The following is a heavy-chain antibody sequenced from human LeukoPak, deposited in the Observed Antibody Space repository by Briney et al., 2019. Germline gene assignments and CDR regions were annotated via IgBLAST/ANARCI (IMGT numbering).Heavy chain of an antibody. V-gene: IGHV3-64*01. J-gene: IGHJ6*02. CDR2: ISSNGGSP. CDR3: ARDSLTLSLNGMDV. CDR1: GFTFSSYA. Sequence: GGSLRLSCAASGFTFSSYAMHWVRQAPGKGLEYVSAISSNGGSPYYANSVKGRFTISRDNSKNTLYLQMGSLRAEDMAVYYCARDSLTLSLNGMDVWGQGTTVTVSS. D-gene: IGHD1-14*01.